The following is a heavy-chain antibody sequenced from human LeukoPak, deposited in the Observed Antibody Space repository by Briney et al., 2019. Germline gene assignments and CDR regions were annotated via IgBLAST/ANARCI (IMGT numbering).Heavy chain of an antibody. Sequence: ASVKVSCKASGYTFTGYYMHWVRQAPGQGLEGMGWINPNSGGTNYAQKFQGRVTMTRDTSISTAYMELSRLRSDDTAVYYCAKDRRVLRYFDWYFYMDVWGKGTTVTVSS. D-gene: IGHD3-9*01. V-gene: IGHV1-2*02. CDR3: AKDRRVLRYFDWYFYMDV. CDR1: GYTFTGYY. CDR2: INPNSGGT. J-gene: IGHJ6*03.